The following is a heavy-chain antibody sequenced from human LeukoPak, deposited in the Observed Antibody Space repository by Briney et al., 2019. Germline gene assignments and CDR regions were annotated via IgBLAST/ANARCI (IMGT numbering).Heavy chain of an antibody. CDR3: AKDTVIRGQQLYNWFDP. D-gene: IGHD6-13*01. CDR2: IRWNSGSI. Sequence: SLRLSCAASGFTFDDYAMHWVRQAPGKGVEGVSCIRWNSGSIGYADSVKGRFTISRDNAKNSLYLQMNSLRAEDTALYYCAKDTVIRGQQLYNWFDPWGQGTLVTVSS. V-gene: IGHV3-9*01. J-gene: IGHJ5*02. CDR1: GFTFDDYA.